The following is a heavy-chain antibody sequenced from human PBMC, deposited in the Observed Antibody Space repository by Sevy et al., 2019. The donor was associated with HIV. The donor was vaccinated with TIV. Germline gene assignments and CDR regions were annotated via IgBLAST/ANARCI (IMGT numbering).Heavy chain of an antibody. CDR2: ITNSGTTK. CDR3: ARDLPPSATTVAHFDC. Sequence: GGSLRLSCTASGFPFSSYEMNWVRQAPGKGLEWVSYITNSGTTKYYSDSVRGRFTISRDNARNSLHLQMNSLRAKDTAVYYCARDLPPSATTVAHFDCWGQGTLVTVSS. CDR1: GFPFSSYE. J-gene: IGHJ4*02. V-gene: IGHV3-48*03. D-gene: IGHD4-17*01.